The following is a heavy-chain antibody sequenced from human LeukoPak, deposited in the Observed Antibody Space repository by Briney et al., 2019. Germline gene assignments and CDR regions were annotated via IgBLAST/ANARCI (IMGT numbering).Heavy chain of an antibody. CDR1: GFTFSDYY. CDR2: ISSSGSTI. J-gene: IGHJ6*02. V-gene: IGHV3-11*01. Sequence: GGSLRLSCAASGFTFSDYYMSWIRQAPGKGLEWVSYISSSGSTIYYADSVKGRFTISRDNAKNSLYLQMNSLRAEDTAVYYCARPMDSSGYTFYYGMDVWGQGTTVTVSS. D-gene: IGHD3-22*01. CDR3: ARPMDSSGYTFYYGMDV.